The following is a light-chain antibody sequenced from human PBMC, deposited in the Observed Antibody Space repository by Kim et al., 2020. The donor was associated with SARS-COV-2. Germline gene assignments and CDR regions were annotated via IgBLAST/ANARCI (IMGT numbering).Light chain of an antibody. J-gene: IGKJ2*01. CDR3: QQSYSNPPEYT. CDR2: AAS. Sequence: DIQMTQSPSSLSASVGDRVTITCRASQSISNYLNWCQQKPGKAPKVLIYAASTLQSGVPSRFSGSGSGTDFTLTISSLQPEDFATYYCQQSYSNPPEYTFGQGTKLEI. CDR1: QSISNY. V-gene: IGKV1-39*01.